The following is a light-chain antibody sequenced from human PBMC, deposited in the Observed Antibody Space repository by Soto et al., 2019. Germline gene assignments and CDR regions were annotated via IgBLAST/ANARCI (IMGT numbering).Light chain of an antibody. V-gene: IGKV1-5*03. CDR1: QSINNW. Sequence: DIQMTQSPSTLSASVGDRVTITCRASQSINNWLAWYQQKPGKAPKPLIYKASSLQNGDSSRVSGSGSGTEFTLTTVGLQPEDFATYYWQQYHIFPLAFGGGTKVEIK. J-gene: IGKJ4*01. CDR2: KAS. CDR3: QQYHIFPLA.